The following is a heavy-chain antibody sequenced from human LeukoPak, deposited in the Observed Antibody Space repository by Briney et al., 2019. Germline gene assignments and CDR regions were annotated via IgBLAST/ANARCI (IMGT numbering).Heavy chain of an antibody. Sequence: ASVKVSCKASGYTFTSYGISWVRQAPGQGLEWMGWISAYNGNTNYAQKLQGRVTMTRDTSISTAYMELSRLRSDDTAVYYCARFRKGTYNWFDPWGQGTLVTVSS. CDR1: GYTFTSYG. D-gene: IGHD1-1*01. J-gene: IGHJ5*02. CDR3: ARFRKGTYNWFDP. CDR2: ISAYNGNT. V-gene: IGHV1-18*01.